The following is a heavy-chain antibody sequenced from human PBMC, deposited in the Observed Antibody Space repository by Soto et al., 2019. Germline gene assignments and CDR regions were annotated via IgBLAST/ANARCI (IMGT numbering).Heavy chain of an antibody. D-gene: IGHD6-19*01. Sequence: SGPTLVNPPQTLTLTCTFSGFSLSTSGVGVGWIRQPPGKALEWLALIYWDDDKRYSPSLKSRLTITKDTSKNQVVLTMTNMDPVDTATYYCSHRQWVAGTWYFQHWSRGTLDTVSS. CDR1: GFSLSTSGVG. CDR3: SHRQWVAGTWYFQH. J-gene: IGHJ1*01. CDR2: IYWDDDK. V-gene: IGHV2-5*02.